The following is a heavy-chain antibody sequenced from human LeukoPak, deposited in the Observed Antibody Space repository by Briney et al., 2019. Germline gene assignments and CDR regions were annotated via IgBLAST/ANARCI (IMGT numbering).Heavy chain of an antibody. CDR2: IKQDGSEK. CDR3: ARGPDWSGSMDV. D-gene: IGHD3/OR15-3a*01. J-gene: IGHJ6*02. V-gene: IGHV3-7*01. Sequence: GGSLRLSCAASGFTFTSFWMSWVRQAPGKGLEWVANIKQDGSEKYYVDSVKGRFTISRDNAKNSLYLQMNSLRREDTAFYFCARGPDWSGSMDVWGQGTTVTVSS. CDR1: GFTFTSFW.